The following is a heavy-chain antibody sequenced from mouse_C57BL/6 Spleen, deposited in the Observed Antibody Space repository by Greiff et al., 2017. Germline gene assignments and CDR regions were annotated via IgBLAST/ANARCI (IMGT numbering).Heavy chain of an antibody. Sequence: EVKLVESGGGLVQPTGSLKLSCAASGFSFNTYAMNWVSQAPGKGLEWVARIRSKSNNYATYYADSVKASFTISRDDSESMLYLKMNNLTTEDTAMYYCVRPTRTVAWFAYWGQGTLVTVSA. CDR2: IRSKSNNYAT. CDR1: GFSFNTYA. CDR3: VRPTRTVAWFAY. J-gene: IGHJ3*01. V-gene: IGHV10-1*01. D-gene: IGHD1-1*01.